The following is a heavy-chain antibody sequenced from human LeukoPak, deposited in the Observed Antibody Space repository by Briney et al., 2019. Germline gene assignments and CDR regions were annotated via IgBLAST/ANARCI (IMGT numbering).Heavy chain of an antibody. J-gene: IGHJ4*02. CDR3: ASEHSGTYILRLYYFDS. D-gene: IGHD1-26*01. V-gene: IGHV1-69*02. Sequence: ASVKVSCEASGGTFNSYTINWVRQAPEQGLEWMGRIIPILGITNYAQKFQGRVTITADKSTSTVYMELSSLRSDDTAVYYCASEHSGTYILRLYYFDSWGQGTLVTVSS. CDR2: IIPILGIT. CDR1: GGTFNSYT.